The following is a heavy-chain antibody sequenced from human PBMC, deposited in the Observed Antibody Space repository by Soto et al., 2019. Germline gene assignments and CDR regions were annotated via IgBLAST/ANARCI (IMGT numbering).Heavy chain of an antibody. D-gene: IGHD3-22*01. CDR1: RGTFTNYA. CDR3: ARDRAGYYSHFVY. Sequence: QVYLVQSGDEVKKPGSSVKVSCKALRGTFTNYAFSWVRQAPGQGLEWMGGIMPFFGSGNYAQKFQGRINITADESTSSVYLELTSLRSEDTDVYYCARDRAGYYSHFVYWGQGTLVTVSS. J-gene: IGHJ4*02. V-gene: IGHV1-69*01. CDR2: IMPFFGSG.